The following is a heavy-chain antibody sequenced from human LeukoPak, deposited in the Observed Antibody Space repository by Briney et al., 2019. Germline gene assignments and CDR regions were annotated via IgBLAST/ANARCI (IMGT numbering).Heavy chain of an antibody. V-gene: IGHV1-46*01. CDR1: GYTFTTYY. D-gene: IGHD5-24*01. CDR2: INPSGGVT. Sequence: ASVNVSCKASGYTFTTYYMHWVRQAPGQGLVWMGLINPSGGVTRYAQKFQGRVTMTRDTSTSTVYMELSSLRSEDTAVYYCASGYKTVSVFDHWGQGTLVTVSS. CDR3: ASGYKTVSVFDH. J-gene: IGHJ4*02.